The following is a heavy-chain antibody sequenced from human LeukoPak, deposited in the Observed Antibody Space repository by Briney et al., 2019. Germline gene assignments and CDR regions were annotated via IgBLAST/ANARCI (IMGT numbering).Heavy chain of an antibody. CDR1: GFPLTTYW. CDR2: ISGSGGST. V-gene: IGHV3-23*01. Sequence: GGSLRLSCAATGFPLTTYWMSWVRQAPGKGLEWVSAISGSGGSTYYADSVKGRFTISRDNSKNTLYLQMNSLRAEDTAVYYCAKGGTDWGQGTLVTVSS. J-gene: IGHJ4*02. D-gene: IGHD2-15*01. CDR3: AKGGTD.